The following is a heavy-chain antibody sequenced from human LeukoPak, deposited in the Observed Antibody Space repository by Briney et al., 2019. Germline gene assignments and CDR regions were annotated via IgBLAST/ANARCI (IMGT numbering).Heavy chain of an antibody. Sequence: GGSLRLSCAASGFTFSSYWMSWVRQAPGRGLEWVASIKQDESEKYYVDSVKGRFTISRDNAKNSLYLQMNSLRAEDTAVYYCARSVVAATETFDYWGQGTLVTVSS. J-gene: IGHJ4*02. V-gene: IGHV3-7*01. CDR3: ARSVVAATETFDY. D-gene: IGHD2-15*01. CDR2: IKQDESEK. CDR1: GFTFSSYW.